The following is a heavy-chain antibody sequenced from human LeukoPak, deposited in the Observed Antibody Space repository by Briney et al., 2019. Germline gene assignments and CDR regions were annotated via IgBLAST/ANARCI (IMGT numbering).Heavy chain of an antibody. CDR2: INPNTGAT. CDR3: ARADSFQFDS. CDR1: GYTFTAYY. V-gene: IGHV1-2*02. Sequence: ASVKVSCKASGYTFTAYYMHWVRQAPGQGLEWMGWINPNTGATNYALKFQGRVTMTRATSISTAYMELNRATSDDTAVYFCARADSFQFDSWGQGTLVTVSS. D-gene: IGHD5-18*01. J-gene: IGHJ4*02.